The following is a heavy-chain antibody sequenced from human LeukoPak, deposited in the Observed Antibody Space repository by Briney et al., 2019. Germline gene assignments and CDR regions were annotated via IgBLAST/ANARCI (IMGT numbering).Heavy chain of an antibody. CDR1: GFTFSSYA. V-gene: IGHV3-30-3*01. Sequence: GGSLRLSCAASGFTFSSYAMHWVRQAPGKGLEWVAVISYDGRNKYYADSVKGRFTISRDNSKNTLYLQMNSLRAEDTAVYYCARSYDSSGQGAAFDYWGQGTLVTVSS. CDR3: ARSYDSSGQGAAFDY. J-gene: IGHJ4*02. CDR2: ISYDGRNK. D-gene: IGHD3-22*01.